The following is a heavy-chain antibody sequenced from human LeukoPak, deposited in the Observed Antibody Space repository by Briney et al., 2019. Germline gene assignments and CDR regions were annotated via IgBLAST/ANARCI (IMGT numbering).Heavy chain of an antibody. CDR3: ARQPYDFWSGASMDV. Sequence: GGSLRLSCAASGFTFSSYAMGWVRQAPGKGLEWVSAISGSGGSTYYADSVKGRFTISRDNAKNTLYLQMNSLRAEDTAVYYCARQPYDFWSGASMDVWGQGTTVTVSS. CDR1: GFTFSSYA. V-gene: IGHV3-23*01. CDR2: ISGSGGST. D-gene: IGHD3-3*01. J-gene: IGHJ6*02.